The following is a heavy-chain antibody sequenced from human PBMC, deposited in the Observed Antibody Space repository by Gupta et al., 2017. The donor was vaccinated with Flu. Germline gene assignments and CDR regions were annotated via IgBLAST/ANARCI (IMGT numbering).Heavy chain of an antibody. CDR2: IAADDSVK. D-gene: IGHD5-24*01. CDR3: ARNRGWQQFDY. J-gene: IGHJ4*02. V-gene: IGHV3-7*01. CDR1: GFTFRSYW. Sequence: EEQLVESGGGLVQPGGSLRLSCAASGFTFRSYWMDWVRQAPGKGLEGVANIAADDSVKNYADSVKGRFTISRDDAKDSLYLQMNSLRAEDTAVYYCARNRGWQQFDYWGQGALVTVSS.